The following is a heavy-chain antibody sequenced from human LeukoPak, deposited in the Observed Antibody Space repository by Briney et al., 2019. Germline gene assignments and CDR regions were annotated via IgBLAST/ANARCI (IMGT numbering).Heavy chain of an antibody. D-gene: IGHD3-22*01. CDR1: GFTFSNYG. V-gene: IGHV3-30*18. Sequence: GGSLRLSCTASGFTFSNYGMHWVRQAPGKGLEWVAVISYDGSDEYYADSVKGRFTISRDKSKNTLFLQRNSLRPEDTAVYHCAKMALFSGYYPPFDYWGQGALVTVSS. J-gene: IGHJ4*02. CDR3: AKMALFSGYYPPFDY. CDR2: ISYDGSDE.